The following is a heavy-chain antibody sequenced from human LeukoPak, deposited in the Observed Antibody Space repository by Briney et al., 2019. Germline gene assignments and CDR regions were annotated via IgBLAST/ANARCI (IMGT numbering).Heavy chain of an antibody. CDR1: RYTFTTYG. CDR3: AREGRLKYYDFWSGYSVLGSAGEIDY. J-gene: IGHJ4*02. Sequence: APVKVSCKASRYTFTTYGISWVRQAPGQGLEWMGWITAYNGITNYAQKLQGRVTMTTGTPTSTAYMKLRSLRSDDTAVYYCAREGRLKYYDFWSGYSVLGSAGEIDYWGQGTLVTVSS. V-gene: IGHV1-18*01. D-gene: IGHD3-3*01. CDR2: ITAYNGIT.